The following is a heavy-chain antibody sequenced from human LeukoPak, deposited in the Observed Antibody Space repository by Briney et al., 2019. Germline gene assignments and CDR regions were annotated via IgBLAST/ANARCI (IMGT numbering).Heavy chain of an antibody. CDR2: ITDAVGST. CDR1: GFTFSSSS. V-gene: IGHV3-23*01. Sequence: GGSLRLSCAASGFTFSSSSISWVRQAPGKGLEWVSAITDAVGSTHYADTVKGRFTISSDNSKNTVYLQMNSLRPEDMAVYYCAKEIFSGLLYIDYWGQGTLVTVSS. CDR3: AKEIFSGLLYIDY. D-gene: IGHD5-12*01. J-gene: IGHJ4*02.